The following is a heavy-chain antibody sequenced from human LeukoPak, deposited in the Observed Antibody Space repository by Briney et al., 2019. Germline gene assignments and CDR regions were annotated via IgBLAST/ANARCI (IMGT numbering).Heavy chain of an antibody. CDR1: GRSVSTYY. Sequence: SETLSLTCTVSGRSVSTYYWSWIRQPAGKRLEWLGRIYSSGSTNYNPSLESRVTVSVDTSKNQFSLKLSSVTAADTAVYYCAREHMVRGVINRWGQGALVTVSS. CDR3: AREHMVRGVINR. J-gene: IGHJ4*02. V-gene: IGHV4-4*07. CDR2: IYSSGST. D-gene: IGHD3-10*01.